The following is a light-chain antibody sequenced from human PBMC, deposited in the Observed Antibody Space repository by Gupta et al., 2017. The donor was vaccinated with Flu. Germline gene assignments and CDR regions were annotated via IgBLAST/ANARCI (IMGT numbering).Light chain of an antibody. Sequence: DIQMTQSPSTLSASVGDRVTITCRASQSISSWLAWYQQKPGKAPKPLIYKASNLESGVPSRFSGSGSGSEFTLTISSLQPDDFATYYCQQYDSYSGTFGPGTTVDI. CDR3: QQYDSYSGT. V-gene: IGKV1-5*03. CDR1: QSISSW. J-gene: IGKJ3*01. CDR2: KAS.